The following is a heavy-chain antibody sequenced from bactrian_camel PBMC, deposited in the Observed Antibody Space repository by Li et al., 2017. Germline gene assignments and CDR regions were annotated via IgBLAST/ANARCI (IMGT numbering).Heavy chain of an antibody. V-gene: IGHV3S54*01. Sequence: HVQLVESGGGSVTAGGSLRLSCSPSGYGHITKCMGWFRQAPGKEREGVAAVSPGGVSSVYADSVKGRFTASLNAVTNTLYLQMNALKPEDTAMYYCAIETGRIRPDGWLLESTYRNWGQGTQVTVS. CDR3: AIETGRIRPDGWLLESTYRN. CDR1: GYGHITKC. J-gene: IGHJ4*01. CDR2: VSPGGVSS. D-gene: IGHD5*01.